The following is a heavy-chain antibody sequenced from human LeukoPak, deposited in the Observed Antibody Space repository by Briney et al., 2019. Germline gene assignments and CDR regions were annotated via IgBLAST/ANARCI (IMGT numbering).Heavy chain of an antibody. Sequence: PSETLSLTCDVSGGSISSGHWWSWVRQPPGKGLEWIGEIYHSGRTNYNASLKSRVSISVDTSKNQFSLKLNSLTAADTAVYYCVSSIAGGGWGAFYIWVRGTMVTVSS. CDR3: VSSIAGGGWGAFYI. V-gene: IGHV4-4*02. D-gene: IGHD6-13*01. CDR2: IYHSGRT. CDR1: GGSISSGHW. J-gene: IGHJ3*02.